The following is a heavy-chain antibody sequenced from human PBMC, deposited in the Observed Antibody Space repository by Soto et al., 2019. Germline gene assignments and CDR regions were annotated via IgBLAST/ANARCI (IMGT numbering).Heavy chain of an antibody. Sequence: QVQLVQSGAEVKKPGSSVKVSCKASGGTFSSYAISWVRQAPGQGLEWMGGIIPIFGTANYAQKFQGRVTITADESTSTAYMELSSLRSEDTAVYYCARDKIAARPGTYYSDGMDVWGQGTTVTVSS. D-gene: IGHD6-6*01. CDR2: IIPIFGTA. CDR1: GGTFSSYA. CDR3: ARDKIAARPGTYYSDGMDV. V-gene: IGHV1-69*01. J-gene: IGHJ6*02.